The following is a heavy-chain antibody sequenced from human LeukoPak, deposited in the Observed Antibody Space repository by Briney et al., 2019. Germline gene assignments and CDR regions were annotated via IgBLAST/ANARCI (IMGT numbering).Heavy chain of an antibody. V-gene: IGHV1-18*01. J-gene: IGHJ4*02. D-gene: IGHD3-22*01. CDR3: ARYAADLDYYDSSGYSPFDY. Sequence: ASVKVSCKASGYTFTSYGISWVRQAPGQGLEWMGWISAYNGNTNYAQKLQGRVTMTTDTSTSTAYMELRSLRSDDTAVYYCARYAADLDYYDSSGYSPFDYWGQGTLVTVSS. CDR1: GYTFTSYG. CDR2: ISAYNGNT.